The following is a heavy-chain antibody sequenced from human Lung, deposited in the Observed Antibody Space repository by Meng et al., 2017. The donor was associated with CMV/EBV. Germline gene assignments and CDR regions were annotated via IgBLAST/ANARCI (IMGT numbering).Heavy chain of an antibody. CDR1: RFTFSSYS. J-gene: IGHJ4*02. D-gene: IGHD3-10*01. CDR3: AREGYYYDSGNYYYYFDH. Sequence: GGSLRHSCAASRFTFSSYSMNWVRQAPGKGLEWVSSISSSSSYIYYADSVKGRFTISRDNAKSSLYLQMNSLRAEDTAVYYCAREGYYYDSGNYYYYFDHWGQGTLVTVSS. CDR2: ISSSSSYI. V-gene: IGHV3-21*01.